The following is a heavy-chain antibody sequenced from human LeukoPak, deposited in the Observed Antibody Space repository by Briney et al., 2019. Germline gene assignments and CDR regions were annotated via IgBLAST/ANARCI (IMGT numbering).Heavy chain of an antibody. J-gene: IGHJ4*02. V-gene: IGHV1-2*02. Sequence: GASVKVSCKASGYTFTGYYMHWVRQAPGQGLEWMGWINPNSGGTNYAQKFQGRVTMTRDTSISTAYMELSRPRSDDTAVYYCARSIHFDXXXDYWGQGSLVTVSS. CDR1: GYTFTGYY. CDR2: INPNSGGT. CDR3: ARSIHFDXXXDY. D-gene: IGHD3-9*01.